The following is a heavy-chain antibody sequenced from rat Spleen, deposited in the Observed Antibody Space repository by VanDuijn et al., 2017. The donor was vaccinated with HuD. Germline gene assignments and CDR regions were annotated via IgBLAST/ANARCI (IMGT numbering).Heavy chain of an antibody. CDR3: ARHGNNYCWFAY. Sequence: EVQLVESGGGLVQPGRSMKLSCAASGFTFSNYDMAWVRQAPKKGLEWVAIIGYDGSSTNYRDSLKGRFTISRDNAKSTLYLQMDSRRSEDTATYYCARHGNNYCWFAYWGQGTLVTVSS. CDR2: IGYDGSST. D-gene: IGHD1-10*01. CDR1: GFTFSNYD. J-gene: IGHJ3*01. V-gene: IGHV5-7*01.